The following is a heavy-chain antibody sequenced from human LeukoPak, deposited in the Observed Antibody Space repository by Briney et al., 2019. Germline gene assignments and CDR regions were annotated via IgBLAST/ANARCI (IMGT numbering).Heavy chain of an antibody. V-gene: IGHV1-69*06. D-gene: IGHD5-18*01. CDR2: IIPIFGTA. J-gene: IGHJ4*02. Sequence: ASVKVSCKASGGTFSSYAISWVRQAPGQGLEWMGGIIPIFGTANYAQKFQGRVTITADKSTSTAYMELSSLRSEDTAVYYCAGGWGSYGPFDYWGQGTLVTVSS. CDR1: GGTFSSYA. CDR3: AGGWGSYGPFDY.